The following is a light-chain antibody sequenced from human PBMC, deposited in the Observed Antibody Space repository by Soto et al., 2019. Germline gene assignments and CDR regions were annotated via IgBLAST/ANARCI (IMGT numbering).Light chain of an antibody. CDR2: DVS. V-gene: IGLV2-14*03. Sequence: QSVLTQPASVSGSPGQSITISCTGTSSDVGGYNYVSWYQQHPGKAPKLIIYDVSNRPSGVSNRFSGSKSGNTASLTISGLQAEDAADYYCSSYTSSSTLVFGGGTKVTVL. CDR3: SSYTSSSTLV. CDR1: SSDVGGYNY. J-gene: IGLJ2*01.